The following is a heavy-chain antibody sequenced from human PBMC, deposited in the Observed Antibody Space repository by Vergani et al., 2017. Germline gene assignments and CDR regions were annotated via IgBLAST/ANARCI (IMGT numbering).Heavy chain of an antibody. D-gene: IGHD6-13*01. CDR3: VKDIAASGNYWYFDL. Sequence: EVQLVESGGGLVQPGRSLRLSCAASGFTFDDYAMHWVRQAPGKGLEWVSGINWNSDSIAYADSVQGRFTISRDNDQNSLYLQMNSLRAEDTALYYCVKDIAASGNYWYFDLWGRGTLVTVSS. J-gene: IGHJ2*01. CDR1: GFTFDDYA. CDR2: INWNSDSI. V-gene: IGHV3-9*01.